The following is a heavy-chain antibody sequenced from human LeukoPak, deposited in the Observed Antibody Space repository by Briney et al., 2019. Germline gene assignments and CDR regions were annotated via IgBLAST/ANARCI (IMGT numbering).Heavy chain of an antibody. V-gene: IGHV1-2*06. J-gene: IGHJ3*02. CDR3: ARVITIFGVAYDAFDI. CDR2: INPNSGGT. D-gene: IGHD3-3*01. Sequence: ASVKVSCKASGYTFTGYYMHWVRQAPGQGLGWMGLINPNSGGTNYAQKFQGRVTMTRDTSISTAYMELSRLRSDDTAVYYCARVITIFGVAYDAFDIWGQGTMVTVSS. CDR1: GYTFTGYY.